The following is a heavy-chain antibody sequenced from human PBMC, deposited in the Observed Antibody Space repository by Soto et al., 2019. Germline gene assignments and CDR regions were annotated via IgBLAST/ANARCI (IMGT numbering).Heavy chain of an antibody. CDR2: INSDGSST. V-gene: IGHV3-74*01. Sequence: GGSLRLSCAASGFTFSSYWMHWVRQAPGKGLVWVPRINSDGSSTSYADSVKGRFTISRDNAKNTLYLQMNSLRAEDTAVYYCARIYSGYDSLGGNWFDPWGQGTLVTVSS. D-gene: IGHD5-12*01. J-gene: IGHJ5*02. CDR1: GFTFSSYW. CDR3: ARIYSGYDSLGGNWFDP.